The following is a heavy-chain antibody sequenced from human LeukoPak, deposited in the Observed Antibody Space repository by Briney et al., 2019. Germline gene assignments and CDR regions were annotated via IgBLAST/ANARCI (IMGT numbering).Heavy chain of an antibody. V-gene: IGHV1-2*02. CDR2: INPNSGGT. CDR3: AKGRPDFDFWGGYPLDY. CDR1: GYTFTGYY. Sequence: ASVKVSCKASGYTFTGYYMHWVRQAPGQGLEWMGWINPNSGGTNYAQKFQGRVTMTRDTSISTAYMELSRLRSDDTAVYYCAKGRPDFDFWGGYPLDYWGQGTLVTVSS. J-gene: IGHJ4*02. D-gene: IGHD3-3*01.